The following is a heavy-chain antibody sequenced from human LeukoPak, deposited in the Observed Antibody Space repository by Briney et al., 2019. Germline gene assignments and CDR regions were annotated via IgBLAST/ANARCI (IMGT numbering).Heavy chain of an antibody. CDR3: AKEVTYCSSSSCNDAFDV. CDR2: IRFDGSDE. J-gene: IGHJ3*01. V-gene: IGHV3-30*02. Sequence: GGSLRLSCAASGFRFSTSGMHWVRQAPGKGLEWVSFIRFDGSDEDHGDSVKGRFTISRDNSKNTMYLQMNSLRAEDTAVYYCAKEVTYCSSSSCNDAFDVWGRGTMVIV. CDR1: GFRFSTSG. D-gene: IGHD2-2*01.